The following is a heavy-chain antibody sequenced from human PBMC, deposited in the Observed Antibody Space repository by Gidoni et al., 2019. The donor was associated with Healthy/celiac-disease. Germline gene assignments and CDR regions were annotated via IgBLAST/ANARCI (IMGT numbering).Heavy chain of an antibody. Sequence: QVQLVQSGAEVKKPGSSVKVSCKASGSPFSSYAISWVRQAPGQGLEWMGGIIPIFGTANYAQKFQGRVTITADESTSTAYMELSSLRSEDTAVYYCARGSVGGSYAYGRFDAFDIWGQGTMVTVSS. CDR3: ARGSVGGSYAYGRFDAFDI. D-gene: IGHD1-26*01. V-gene: IGHV1-69*01. J-gene: IGHJ3*02. CDR2: IIPIFGTA. CDR1: GSPFSSYA.